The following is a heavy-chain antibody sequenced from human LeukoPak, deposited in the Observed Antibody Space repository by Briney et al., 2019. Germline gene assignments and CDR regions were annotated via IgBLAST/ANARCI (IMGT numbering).Heavy chain of an antibody. CDR2: IYTSGST. D-gene: IGHD3-22*01. CDR3: AIDAYYHDSSGYYLRNAFDI. V-gene: IGHV4-4*07. J-gene: IGHJ3*02. Sequence: PLETLSLTCTVSGGSISSYYWSWLRQPAGKGLEWIGRIYTSGSTNYNPSLKSRVTMSVDTSKNQFSLKLSSVTAADTAVYYCAIDAYYHDSSGYYLRNAFDIWGQGTMVTVSS. CDR1: GGSISSYY.